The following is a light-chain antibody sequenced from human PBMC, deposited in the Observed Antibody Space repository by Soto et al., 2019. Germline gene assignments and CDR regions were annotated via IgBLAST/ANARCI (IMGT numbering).Light chain of an antibody. V-gene: IGKV1-5*03. J-gene: IGKJ1*01. CDR2: KAS. Sequence: DIQMTQSPSTLSTSVGDRVSINCRASQSISAWLAWYQQKPGKAPRLLIYKASTLEIGVPSRFSGSGSGTEFTLTISRLQPVDVATYFCQQYNNYPRTFGQGTKVDI. CDR1: QSISAW. CDR3: QQYNNYPRT.